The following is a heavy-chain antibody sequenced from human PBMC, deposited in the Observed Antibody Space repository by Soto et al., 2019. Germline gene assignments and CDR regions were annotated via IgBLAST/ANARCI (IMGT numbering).Heavy chain of an antibody. CDR1: GPSVTTGSYS. D-gene: IGHD3-10*01. CDR2: FYYSGST. J-gene: IGHJ6*02. Sequence: PSETLSLTCTVSGPSVTTGSYSWRWIRQPPAKGLECSGYFYYSGSTNSNPSLKSRVTVSVDTSKNQFSLRLRSVTAADTAVYYCARGGDYGGNSHYYAMDVWGQGTTVTVSS. V-gene: IGHV4-61*01. CDR3: ARGGDYGGNSHYYAMDV.